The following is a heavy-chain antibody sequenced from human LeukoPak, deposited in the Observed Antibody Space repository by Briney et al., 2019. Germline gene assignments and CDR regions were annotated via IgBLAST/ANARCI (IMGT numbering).Heavy chain of an antibody. CDR1: GFTFSNYA. CDR3: AREVGATTFPHRYGMDV. D-gene: IGHD1-26*01. Sequence: PGGSLRLSCAASGFTFSNYAMTWVRQAPGKGLEWVSYISSSGSTIYYADSVKGRFTISRDNAKNSLYLQMNSLRAEDTAVYYCAREVGATTFPHRYGMDVWGQGTLVTVSS. CDR2: ISSSGSTI. J-gene: IGHJ6*02. V-gene: IGHV3-11*01.